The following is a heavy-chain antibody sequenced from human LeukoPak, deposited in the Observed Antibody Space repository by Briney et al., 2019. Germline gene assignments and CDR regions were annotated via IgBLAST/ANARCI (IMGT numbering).Heavy chain of an antibody. Sequence: GGSLRLSCAASGFTFSTSDMSWVGQAPGKGLEWVSASSGSGRDAYYGDSVKGRFTISRDNSKNMVYLQMNSLRAEDTAVYCCARVGGSILDVPFYYYGMDVWGQGTTVTVSS. CDR1: GFTFSTSD. CDR2: SSGSGRDA. CDR3: ARVGGSILDVPFYYYGMDV. J-gene: IGHJ6*02. V-gene: IGHV3-23*01. D-gene: IGHD2-15*01.